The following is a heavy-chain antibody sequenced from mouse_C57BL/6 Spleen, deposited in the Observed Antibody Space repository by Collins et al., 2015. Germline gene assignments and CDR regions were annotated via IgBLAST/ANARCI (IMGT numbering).Heavy chain of an antibody. J-gene: IGHJ2*01. CDR3: ARSLLRLRIDY. CDR1: GYTFTDYW. V-gene: IGHV1-69*01. Sequence: QVQLQQPGAELVMPGASVKMSCKASGYTFTDYWMHWVKQRPGQGLEWIGAIDTSDSYTSYNQKFKGKATLTVDESSSTAYMQLSSPTSEDSAVYYCARSLLRLRIDYWGQGTTLTVSS. CDR2: IDTSDSYT. D-gene: IGHD1-2*01.